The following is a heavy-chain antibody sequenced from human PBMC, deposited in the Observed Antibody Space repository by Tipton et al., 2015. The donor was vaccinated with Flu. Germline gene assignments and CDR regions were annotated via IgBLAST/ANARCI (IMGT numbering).Heavy chain of an antibody. D-gene: IGHD6-13*01. CDR1: GGSISSYY. CDR3: AREGSSWYRHGYYGMDV. V-gene: IGHV4-4*07. Sequence: TLSLTCTVSGGSISSYYWSWIRQPAGKGLEWMGRIYTSGSTNYNPSLKSRVTMSVDTSKNQFSLKLSSVTAADTAVYYCAREGSSWYRHGYYGMDVWGQGPTVTVSS. CDR2: IYTSGST. J-gene: IGHJ6*02.